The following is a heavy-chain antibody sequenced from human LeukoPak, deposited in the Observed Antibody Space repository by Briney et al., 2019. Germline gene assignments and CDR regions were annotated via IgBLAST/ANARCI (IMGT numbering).Heavy chain of an antibody. D-gene: IGHD3-3*01. V-gene: IGHV3-20*04. CDR3: ARAVSTKLRFLEWLAPYMDV. CDR1: GFTFDDYG. CDR2: INWNGGST. J-gene: IGHJ6*03. Sequence: SGGSLRLSCAASGFTFDDYGMSWVRQAPGKGLEWVSGINWNGGSTGYADSVKGRFTISRDNAKNSLYLQMNSLRAEDTALYYCARAVSTKLRFLEWLAPYMDVWGKGTTVTVSS.